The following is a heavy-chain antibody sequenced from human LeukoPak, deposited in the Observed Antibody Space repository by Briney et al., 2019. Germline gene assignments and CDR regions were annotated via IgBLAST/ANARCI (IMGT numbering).Heavy chain of an antibody. CDR2: ISGSGRST. Sequence: PGGSLRLSCAVSGFTFSSYAMSWVRQAPGKGLEWVSTISGSGRSTYYADSVRGRFTISRDNSKSTLYLQMNSLRAEDTAVYYCAIGADFVEGPAAVNWFDPWGQGTLVTVSS. J-gene: IGHJ5*02. CDR1: GFTFSSYA. CDR3: AIGADFVEGPAAVNWFDP. V-gene: IGHV3-23*01. D-gene: IGHD2-2*01.